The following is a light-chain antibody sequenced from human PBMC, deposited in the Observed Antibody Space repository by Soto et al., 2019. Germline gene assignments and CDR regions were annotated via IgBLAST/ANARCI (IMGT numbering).Light chain of an antibody. V-gene: IGLV1-40*01. CDR2: GNS. J-gene: IGLJ1*01. CDR1: SSNIGAGYD. CDR3: QSYDSSLSGYV. Sequence: QSVLTQPPSVSGAPGQRVTFSCTGSSSNIGAGYDVHWYQQLPGTAPKLLIYGNSNRPSGVPDRFSGSKSGTSASLVITGLQAEDEADYYCQSYDSSLSGYVFGTGTKVTVL.